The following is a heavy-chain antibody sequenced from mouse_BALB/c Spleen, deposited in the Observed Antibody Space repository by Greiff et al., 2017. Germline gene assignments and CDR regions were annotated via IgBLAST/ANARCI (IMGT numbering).Heavy chain of an antibody. CDR1: GYTFTSYW. CDR2: IYPGDGDT. CDR3: ASQGGRPYYAMDY. V-gene: IGHV1-87*01. Sequence: VQLQESGAELARPGASVKLSCKASGYTFTSYWMQWVKQRPGQGLEWIGAIYPGDGDTRYTQKFKGKATLTADKSSSTAYMQLSSLASEDSAVYYCASQGGRPYYAMDYWGQGTSVTVSS. J-gene: IGHJ4*01.